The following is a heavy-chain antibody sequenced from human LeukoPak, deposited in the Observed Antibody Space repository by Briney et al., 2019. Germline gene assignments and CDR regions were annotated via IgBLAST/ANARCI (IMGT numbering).Heavy chain of an antibody. J-gene: IGHJ5*02. CDR1: GYTFTGYY. V-gene: IGHV1-2*02. CDR3: ARAPSVVPAARVFDP. Sequence: ASVKVSCKASGYTFTGYYMHWVRQAPGQGLEWMGWINPNSGGTNYAQKLQGRVTMTTDTSTSTAYMELRSLRSDDTAVYYCARAPSVVPAARVFDPWGQGTLVTVSS. CDR2: INPNSGGT. D-gene: IGHD2-2*01.